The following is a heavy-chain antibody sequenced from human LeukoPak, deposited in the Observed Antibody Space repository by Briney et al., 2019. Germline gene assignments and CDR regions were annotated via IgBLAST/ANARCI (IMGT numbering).Heavy chain of an antibody. V-gene: IGHV1-69*13. D-gene: IGHD5-24*01. CDR3: ARGEEMATIIAPDY. Sequence: SVKVSCKASGGTFSSYAISWVRQAPGQGLEWMGGIIPIFGTANYAQKFQGRVTITADESTSTAYMELSSLRSEDTAVYYCARGEEMATIIAPDYWGQGTLVTVSS. CDR1: GGTFSSYA. J-gene: IGHJ4*02. CDR2: IIPIFGTA.